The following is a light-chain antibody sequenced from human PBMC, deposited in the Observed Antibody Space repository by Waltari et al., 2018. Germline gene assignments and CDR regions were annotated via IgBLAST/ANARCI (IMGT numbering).Light chain of an antibody. V-gene: IGKV3-20*01. J-gene: IGKJ4*01. CDR1: QSVTSIP. CDR2: GTS. Sequence: EIVLTQSPATLSFSPGERATLSCRASQSVTSIPLTWYQQKLGQAPSLLTDGTSSRATGIPDRFSGSGSGTDFTLTISRLEPEDFAIYYCQQYDGEVVTFGGGTKVEI. CDR3: QQYDGEVVT.